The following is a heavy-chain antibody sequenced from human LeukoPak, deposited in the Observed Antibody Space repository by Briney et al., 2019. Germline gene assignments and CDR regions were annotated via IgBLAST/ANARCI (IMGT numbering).Heavy chain of an antibody. J-gene: IGHJ6*02. CDR1: GFTFSDYY. CDR2: ISSSGSTI. V-gene: IGHV3-11*01. Sequence: PGGSLRLSCAASGFTFSDYYMSWIRQAPGKGLEWVSYISSSGSTIYYADSVKGRFTISRDNAKNSLYLQMNSLRAEDTAVYYCARRGYYDSSGYYGAYGMDVWGQGTTVTVSS. D-gene: IGHD3-22*01. CDR3: ARRGYYDSSGYYGAYGMDV.